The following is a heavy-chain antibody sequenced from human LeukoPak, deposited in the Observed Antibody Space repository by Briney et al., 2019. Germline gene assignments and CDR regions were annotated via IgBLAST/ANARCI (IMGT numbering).Heavy chain of an antibody. CDR2: IYYSGST. CDR1: GGSISSYY. D-gene: IGHD2-21*02. Sequence: SETLSLTCTVSGGSISSYYWSWIRQPPGKGLVWIGYIYYSGSTNYNPSLKSRVTISVDTSKNQFSLKLSSVTAADTAVYYCARELTYCGGDCYGYYFDYWGQGTLVTVSS. J-gene: IGHJ4*02. CDR3: ARELTYCGGDCYGYYFDY. V-gene: IGHV4-59*01.